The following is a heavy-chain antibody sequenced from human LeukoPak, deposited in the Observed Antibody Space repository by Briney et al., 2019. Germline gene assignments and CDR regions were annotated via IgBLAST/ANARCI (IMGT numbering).Heavy chain of an antibody. CDR1: GYSFTGYF. CDR2: INPSSGGT. Sequence: GASVKVSCKASGYSFTGYFMHWVRQAPGQGLEWMGWINPSSGGTNYALKFQGRVTMTRDTSISTAYMELSRLRSDDTAVYYCARGAYYYGSGSYYNVGLDYFNYRGQGTLVTVSS. CDR3: ARGAYYYGSGSYYNVGLDYFNY. D-gene: IGHD3-10*01. V-gene: IGHV1-2*02. J-gene: IGHJ4*02.